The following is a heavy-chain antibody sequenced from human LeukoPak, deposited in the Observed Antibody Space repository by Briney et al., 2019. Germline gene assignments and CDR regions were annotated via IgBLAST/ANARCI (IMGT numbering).Heavy chain of an antibody. Sequence: GSSVKVSCKAPGGSFGRYAIHWVRQAPGQGLEWMGGIVPILGTANYAQKFQGRVTITADESTSTAYMELSSLRSEDTAVYYCARGAKTYYYDSSGYYLFDYWGQGTLVTVSS. D-gene: IGHD3-22*01. J-gene: IGHJ4*02. CDR2: IVPILGTA. V-gene: IGHV1-69*01. CDR3: ARGAKTYYYDSSGYYLFDY. CDR1: GGSFGRYA.